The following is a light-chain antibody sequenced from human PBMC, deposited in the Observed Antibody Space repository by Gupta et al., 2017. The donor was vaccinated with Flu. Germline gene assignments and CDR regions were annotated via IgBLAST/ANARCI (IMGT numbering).Light chain of an antibody. CDR2: YAS. Sequence: EVVRTQSPDFQSVTPKENVTITCRASQSIGSSLHWYQQNQDQSPKLLIKYASQSFSGVPSRFSGSGSGTDFTLTINSLEAEDAATYYCHQNSSLPWTFGQGTKVEIK. J-gene: IGKJ1*01. V-gene: IGKV6-21*01. CDR1: QSIGSS. CDR3: HQNSSLPWT.